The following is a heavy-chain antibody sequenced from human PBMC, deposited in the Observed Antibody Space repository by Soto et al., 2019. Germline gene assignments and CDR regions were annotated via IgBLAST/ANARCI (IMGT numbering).Heavy chain of an antibody. Sequence: QVQLVQSGAEVKKPGSSVKVSCKASRGTFSSYAISWVRQAPGQGLEWMGGIIPIFGTANYAQKFQGRVTITADESTSTAYMELSSLRSEDTAVYYCARLLQNSIAARTDYWGQGTLVTVSS. CDR2: IIPIFGTA. CDR3: ARLLQNSIAARTDY. J-gene: IGHJ4*02. V-gene: IGHV1-69*01. D-gene: IGHD6-6*01. CDR1: RGTFSSYA.